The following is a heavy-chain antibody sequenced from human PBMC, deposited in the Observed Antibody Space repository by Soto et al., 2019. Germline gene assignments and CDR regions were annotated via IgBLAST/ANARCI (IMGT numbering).Heavy chain of an antibody. J-gene: IGHJ6*02. V-gene: IGHV3-33*01. D-gene: IGHD3-3*01. CDR3: ARGGDFWSGYYTGGMDV. CDR1: GFTFSSYG. CDR2: IWYDGSNK. Sequence: QVQLVESGGGVVQPGRSLRLSCAASGFTFSSYGMHWVRQAPGKGLEWVAVIWYDGSNKYYADSVKGRFTISRDNSKNXXYLQMNSLRAEDTAVYYCARGGDFWSGYYTGGMDVWGQGTTVTVSS.